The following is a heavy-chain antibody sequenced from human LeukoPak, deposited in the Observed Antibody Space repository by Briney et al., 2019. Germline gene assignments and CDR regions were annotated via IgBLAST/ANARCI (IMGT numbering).Heavy chain of an antibody. D-gene: IGHD5-18*01. J-gene: IGHJ4*02. Sequence: GRSLRLSCAASGFTFSSYGMHWVRQAPGKGLEWVAVISFAGSNTYYADSVKGRFTISRDNSKNTLYLQMNSLRAEDTAVYYCATLPRGYSYGVFDYWGQGTLVTVSS. V-gene: IGHV3-30*03. CDR2: ISFAGSNT. CDR1: GFTFSSYG. CDR3: ATLPRGYSYGVFDY.